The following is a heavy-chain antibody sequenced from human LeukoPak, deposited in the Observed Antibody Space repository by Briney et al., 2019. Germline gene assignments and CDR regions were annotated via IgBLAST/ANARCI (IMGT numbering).Heavy chain of an antibody. D-gene: IGHD6-19*01. CDR1: GGSFSGYY. J-gene: IGHJ4*02. CDR3: ARVLSGWYASPLFDY. CDR2: INHSGST. V-gene: IGHV4-34*01. Sequence: SETLSLTCAVYGGSFSGYYWSWIRQPPGKGLEWIGEINHSGSTNYNPSLKSRVTISVDTSKNQFSLKLSSVTTADTAVYYCARVLSGWYASPLFDYWGRGTLVTVSS.